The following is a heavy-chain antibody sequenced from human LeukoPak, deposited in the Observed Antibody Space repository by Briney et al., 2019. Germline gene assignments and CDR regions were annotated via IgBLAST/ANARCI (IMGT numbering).Heavy chain of an antibody. CDR3: AREAPGRWLRKGYFDY. CDR2: IYYSGSS. V-gene: IGHV4-59*01. CDR1: GFSISSYY. J-gene: IGHJ4*02. D-gene: IGHD5-12*01. Sequence: SGSLSLTCTASGFSISSYYWSWVRQPPGKGLEWIGYIYYSGSSNDNPSFKSRVTISVDASKNQFSLKLSSVTAADTAVYYCAREAPGRWLRKGYFDYWGQGTLVTVSS.